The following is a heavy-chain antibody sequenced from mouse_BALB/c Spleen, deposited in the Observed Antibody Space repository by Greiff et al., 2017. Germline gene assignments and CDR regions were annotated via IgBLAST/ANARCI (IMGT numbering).Heavy chain of an antibody. CDR2: IWTGGGT. V-gene: IGHV2-9-2*01. Sequence: QVQLKESGPGLVAPSQSLSITCTVSGFSLTSYDISWIRQPPGKGLEWLGVIWTGGGTNYNSAFMSRLSISKDNSKSQVFLKMNSLQTDDTAIYYCVRERGLPHWYFDVWGAGTTVTVSS. CDR1: GFSLTSYD. J-gene: IGHJ1*01. CDR3: VRERGLPHWYFDV. D-gene: IGHD2-1*01.